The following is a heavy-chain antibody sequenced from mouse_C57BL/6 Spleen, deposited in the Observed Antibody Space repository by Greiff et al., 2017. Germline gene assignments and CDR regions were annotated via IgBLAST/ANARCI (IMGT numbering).Heavy chain of an antibody. D-gene: IGHD1-1*01. J-gene: IGHJ3*01. CDR3: ARRYGSSPFAY. V-gene: IGHV14-2*01. CDR2: IAPADGET. Sequence: VQLQQPGAELVKPGASVKLSCTASGFNITDYYMHWVKQRTEQGLEWIGRIAPADGETNYAPKFQGQATLTADKSSNTAYLQLSSLTSEDTAVYGGARRYGSSPFAYGGKGTLVTVSA. CDR1: GFNITDYY.